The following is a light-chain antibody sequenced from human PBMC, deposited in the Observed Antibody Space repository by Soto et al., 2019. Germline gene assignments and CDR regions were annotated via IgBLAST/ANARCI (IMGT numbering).Light chain of an antibody. CDR3: CSYAGAYTHVV. J-gene: IGLJ2*01. V-gene: IGLV2-23*01. CDR2: EGI. Sequence: QAVVTQPASVSGSPGQSITISCIGTSSDVGNYNLVSWYQQHPGKVPKLIIYEGIKRPSGVSNRFSGSKSGNTASLTISGLQVEDEADYYCCSYAGAYTHVVFGGGTKLTVL. CDR1: SSDVGNYNL.